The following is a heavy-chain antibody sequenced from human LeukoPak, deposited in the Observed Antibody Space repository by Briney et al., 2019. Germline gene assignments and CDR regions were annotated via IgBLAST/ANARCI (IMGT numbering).Heavy chain of an antibody. Sequence: ASVKVSCKASGYIFISYYMHWVRQAPGQGLEWIGMTNPTGGTTSYAQKFQGRVSLTSDTSTSTVYMDLSSLRSEDTAIYYCARDGGSSGYYGYWGQGTLVTVSS. CDR1: GYIFISYY. D-gene: IGHD3-22*01. J-gene: IGHJ4*02. V-gene: IGHV1-46*01. CDR2: TNPTGGTT. CDR3: ARDGGSSGYYGY.